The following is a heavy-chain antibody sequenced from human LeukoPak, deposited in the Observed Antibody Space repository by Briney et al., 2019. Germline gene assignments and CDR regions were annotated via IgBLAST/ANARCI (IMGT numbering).Heavy chain of an antibody. CDR1: GYSISSGYY. Sequence: SETLSLTCTVSGYSISSGYYWGWIRQPPGKGLEWIGSIYYSGSTYYNPSLKSRVTISVDTSKNQFSLKLSSVTAADTAVYYCASIYYDFWSGSSRVYYFDYWGQGTLVTVSS. CDR2: IYYSGST. D-gene: IGHD3-3*01. J-gene: IGHJ4*02. CDR3: ASIYYDFWSGSSRVYYFDY. V-gene: IGHV4-38-2*02.